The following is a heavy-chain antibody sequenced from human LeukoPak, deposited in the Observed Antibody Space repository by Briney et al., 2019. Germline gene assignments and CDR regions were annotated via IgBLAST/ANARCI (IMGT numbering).Heavy chain of an antibody. CDR1: GGSTSSYY. J-gene: IGHJ6*02. D-gene: IGHD3-10*01. Sequence: SETLSLTCTVSGGSTSSYYWSWIRQPPGKGLEWIGYIYYSGSTNYNPSLKSRVTISVDTSKNQFSLKLSSVTAADTAVYYCARDRYYYGSGRPPYYYGTDVWGQGTTVTVSS. CDR3: ARDRYYYGSGRPPYYYGTDV. V-gene: IGHV4-59*01. CDR2: IYYSGST.